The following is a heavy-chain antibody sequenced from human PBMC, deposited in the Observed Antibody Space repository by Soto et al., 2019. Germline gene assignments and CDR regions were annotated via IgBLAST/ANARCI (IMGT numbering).Heavy chain of an antibody. V-gene: IGHV1-69*13. CDR2: IIPIFGTA. J-gene: IGHJ6*02. CDR1: GGTFSSYA. D-gene: IGHD1-26*01. Sequence: SVKVSCKASGGTFSSYAISWLRQAPGQGLEWMGGIIPIFGTANYAQKFQGRVTITADESTSTAYMELSSLRSEDTAVYYCARPVGATYYYYGMDVWGQGTTVTVSS. CDR3: ARPVGATYYYYGMDV.